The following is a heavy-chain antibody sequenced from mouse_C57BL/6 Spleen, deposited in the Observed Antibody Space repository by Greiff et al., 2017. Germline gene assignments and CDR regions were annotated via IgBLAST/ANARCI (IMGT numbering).Heavy chain of an antibody. CDR3: AREGLGSNYGFAY. V-gene: IGHV1-64*01. CDR2: IHPNSGST. J-gene: IGHJ3*01. Sequence: QVQLQQSGAELVKPGASVKLSCKASGYTFTSYWMHWVKQRPGQGLEWIGMIHPNSGSTNYNEKFKSKATLTVDKSSSTAYMQLSSLTSEDSAVYYGAREGLGSNYGFAYWGQGTLVTVSA. CDR1: GYTFTSYW. D-gene: IGHD2-5*01.